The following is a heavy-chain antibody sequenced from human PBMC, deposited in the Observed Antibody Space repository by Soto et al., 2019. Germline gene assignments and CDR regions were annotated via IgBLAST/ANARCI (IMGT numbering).Heavy chain of an antibody. V-gene: IGHV4-34*01. J-gene: IGHJ5*02. D-gene: IGHD6-19*01. CDR3: ARGFGYSSGWGRYNWFDP. CDR1: GGSFSGYY. Sequence: KPSETLSLTCAVYGGSFSGYYWSWIRQPPGKGLEWIGEINHSGSTNYNPSLKSRVTISVDTSKNQFSLKLSSVTAADTAVYYCARGFGYSSGWGRYNWFDPWGHGTLVTVSS. CDR2: INHSGST.